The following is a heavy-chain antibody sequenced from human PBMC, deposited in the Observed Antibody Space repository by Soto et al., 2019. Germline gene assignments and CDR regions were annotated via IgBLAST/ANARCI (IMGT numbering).Heavy chain of an antibody. V-gene: IGHV3-23*01. CDR2: ISGSGGST. CDR3: AKEGSSSSFYSYYGMHV. CDR1: GFTFSSYA. J-gene: IGHJ6*02. Sequence: EVQLLESGGGLVQPGGSLRLSCAASGFTFSSYAMSWVRQAPGKGLEWVSAISGSGGSTYYADSVKGRFTISRDNSKNTLYLQMNSLRAEDTAVYYCAKEGSSSSFYSYYGMHVWGQGTTVTVSS. D-gene: IGHD6-6*01.